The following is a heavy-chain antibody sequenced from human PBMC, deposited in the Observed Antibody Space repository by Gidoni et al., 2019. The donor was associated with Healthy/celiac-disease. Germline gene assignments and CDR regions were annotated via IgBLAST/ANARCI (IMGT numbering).Heavy chain of an antibody. CDR2: MNPNSGKT. D-gene: IGHD1-1*01. Sequence: QVQLVQSGAEVKKPGASVKVSCKASGYTFTSYDINWVRQATGQGLEWMGWMNPNSGKTGYAQKFQGRVTMTRNTSISTAYMELSSLRSEDTAVYYCAILALEPLYYYYYGMDVWGQGTTVTVSS. J-gene: IGHJ6*02. CDR3: AILALEPLYYYYYGMDV. V-gene: IGHV1-8*01. CDR1: GYTFTSYD.